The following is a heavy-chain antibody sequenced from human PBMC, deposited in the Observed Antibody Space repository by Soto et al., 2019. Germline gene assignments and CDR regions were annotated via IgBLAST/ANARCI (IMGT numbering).Heavy chain of an antibody. CDR1: GFTFSNYW. J-gene: IGHJ5*02. CDR2: INSDGSST. V-gene: IGHV3-74*01. Sequence: EVQLVESGGGLVQPGGSLRLSCAVSGFTFSNYWMHWVRQAPGKGLVWVSRINSDGSSTSYADFVKGRFTISRDNAKNTLSLQMNSLSAEDTAVYYCARFRVDGDYVPWGQGTLVTVSS. D-gene: IGHD4-17*01. CDR3: ARFRVDGDYVP.